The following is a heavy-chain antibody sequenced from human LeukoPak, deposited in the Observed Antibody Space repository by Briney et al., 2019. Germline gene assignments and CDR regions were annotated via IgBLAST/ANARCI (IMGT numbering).Heavy chain of an antibody. CDR2: SYHSGST. V-gene: IGHV4-30-2*01. CDR3: AREVYYGSGSYYEGWFDP. J-gene: IGHJ5*02. Sequence: PSQTLSLTCAVSGGSISSGGYSWSWIRQPPGKGLEWIGYSYHSGSTYYNPSLKSRVTISVDRSKNQFSLNLSSVTAADTAVYYCAREVYYGSGSYYEGWFDPWGQGTLVTVSS. D-gene: IGHD3-10*01. CDR1: GGSISSGGYS.